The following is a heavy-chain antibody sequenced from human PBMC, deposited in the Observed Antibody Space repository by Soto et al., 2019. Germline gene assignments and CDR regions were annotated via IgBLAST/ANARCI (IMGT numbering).Heavy chain of an antibody. Sequence: ASVKVSCKTSGYTFTNYGISWVRQAPGQGLERMGWISAHTGNTNYAQKFQGRVTMTTDTSTSTAYMELRSLRSDDTAVYYCARVLGYNSSWWRHTAFDIWGQGTMVTVS. J-gene: IGHJ3*02. CDR2: ISAHTGNT. CDR1: GYTFTNYG. CDR3: ARVLGYNSSWWRHTAFDI. V-gene: IGHV1-18*01. D-gene: IGHD6-13*01.